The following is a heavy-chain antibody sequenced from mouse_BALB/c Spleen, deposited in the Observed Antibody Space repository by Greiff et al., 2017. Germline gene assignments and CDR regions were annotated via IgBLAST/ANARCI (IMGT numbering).Heavy chain of an antibody. D-gene: IGHD4-1*01. CDR1: GFTFSSYT. CDR3: TRDWDSDY. V-gene: IGHV5-6-4*01. CDR2: ISSGGSYT. J-gene: IGHJ2*01. Sequence: EVKLVESGGGLVKPGGSLKLSCAASGFTFSSYTMSWVRQTPEKRLEWVATISSGGSYTYYPDSVKGRFTISRDNAKNTLYLHMSSLKSEDAAMYYCTRDWDSDYWGQGTTLTVSS.